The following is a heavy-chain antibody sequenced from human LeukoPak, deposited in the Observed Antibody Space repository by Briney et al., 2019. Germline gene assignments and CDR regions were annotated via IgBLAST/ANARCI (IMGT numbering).Heavy chain of an antibody. D-gene: IGHD1-26*01. CDR1: GFTFRSYA. J-gene: IGHJ3*02. V-gene: IGHV3-23*01. Sequence: GGSLRLSCAASGFTFRSYAMSWVRQAPGKGLEWVSPISSSDGSTYYADSVKGRFTISRDNSKNTLYVQMNSLRAEDTAVYYCAKDGNSGSSGDDAFDIWGQGTMVTVSS. CDR2: ISSSDGST. CDR3: AKDGNSGSSGDDAFDI.